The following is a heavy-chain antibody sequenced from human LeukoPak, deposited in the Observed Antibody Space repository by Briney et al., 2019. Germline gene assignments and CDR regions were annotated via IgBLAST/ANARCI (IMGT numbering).Heavy chain of an antibody. D-gene: IGHD5-24*01. CDR1: GYTFTSYY. CDR2: INPSGGST. V-gene: IGHV1-46*01. CDR3: AREIRDGYNFHSHYYYYYYMDV. Sequence: GASVKVSCKASGYTFTSYYMHWVRQAPGQGLEWMGIINPSGGSTIYAQKFQGRVTITRDMSTSTAYMELSSLRSEDTAVYYCAREIRDGYNFHSHYYYYYYMDVWGKGTTVTISS. J-gene: IGHJ6*03.